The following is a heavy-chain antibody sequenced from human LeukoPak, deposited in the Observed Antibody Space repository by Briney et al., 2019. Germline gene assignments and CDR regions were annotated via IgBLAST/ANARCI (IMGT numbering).Heavy chain of an antibody. D-gene: IGHD1-1*01. CDR3: ATESTQLWFDP. CDR1: GYTFTDYY. CDR2: VDPEDGET. Sequence: ASVKVSCKVSGYTFTDYYMHWVQQAPGKGLEWMGLVDPEDGETIYAEKFQGRVTITADTSTDTAYMELSSLRSEDTAVYYSATESTQLWFDPGGQGTLVTVSS. J-gene: IGHJ5*02. V-gene: IGHV1-69-2*01.